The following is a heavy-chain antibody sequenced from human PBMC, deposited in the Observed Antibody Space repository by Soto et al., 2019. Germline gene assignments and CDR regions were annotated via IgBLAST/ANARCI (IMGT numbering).Heavy chain of an antibody. V-gene: IGHV4-30-4*01. J-gene: IGHJ3*02. CDR1: GGSISSGDYY. Sequence: PSETLSLTCTVSGGSISSGDYYWSWIRQPPGKGLEWIGYIYYSGSTYYNPSLKSRVTISVDTSKNQFSLKLSSVTAADTAVYYCARAEYYYDSSGYYYSLPRAFDIWGQGTMVTVSS. CDR2: IYYSGST. CDR3: ARAEYYYDSSGYYYSLPRAFDI. D-gene: IGHD3-22*01.